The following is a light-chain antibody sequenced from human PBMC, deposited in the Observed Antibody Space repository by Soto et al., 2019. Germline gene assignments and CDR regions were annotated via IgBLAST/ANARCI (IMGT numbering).Light chain of an antibody. J-gene: IGKJ4*01. Sequence: EIVLTQSPATLSLSPGERATLSCRASQSVSSYLAWYQQKPGQAPRLLIYGASTRATGIPARFSGSGSGTDFTLTISSLQSEDFAVYYCQQYIRWPLTFGGGTKVDIK. CDR2: GAS. CDR1: QSVSSY. V-gene: IGKV3-15*01. CDR3: QQYIRWPLT.